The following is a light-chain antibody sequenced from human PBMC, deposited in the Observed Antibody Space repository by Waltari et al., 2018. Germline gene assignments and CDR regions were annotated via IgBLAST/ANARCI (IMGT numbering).Light chain of an antibody. CDR3: LQDYAYPRT. V-gene: IGKV1-6*01. CDR1: QGIAND. J-gene: IGKJ1*01. CDR2: GTF. Sequence: AIEMTQSPSSLSASVGDRVTITCRASQGIANDLGWYQQKPGKAPNLLIYGTFNLQSGVPSRFRGSASGTDFTLTISGLQPEDFGTYYCLQDYAYPRTFGQGTTVEIK.